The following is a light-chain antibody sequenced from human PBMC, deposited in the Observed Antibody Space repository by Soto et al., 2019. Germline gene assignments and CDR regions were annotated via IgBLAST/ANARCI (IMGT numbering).Light chain of an antibody. CDR1: DSNIGSNS. V-gene: IGLV1-44*01. CDR3: VSYIESSLTHWV. J-gene: IGLJ3*02. Sequence: QSVLTQPPSASGTAGQVVTISCSGGDSNIGSNSVYWYQHLPRMAPKLLIYYNNQRPSGVPDRFSGSKSGDTASLTISDLQAEDEADYYCVSYIESSLTHWVFGGGTKLTVL. CDR2: YNN.